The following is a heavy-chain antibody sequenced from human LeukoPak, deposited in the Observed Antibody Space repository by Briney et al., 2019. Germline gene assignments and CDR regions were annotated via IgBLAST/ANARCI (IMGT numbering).Heavy chain of an antibody. CDR2: ISSSGSTI. J-gene: IGHJ4*02. CDR3: ARVAVAGTFDY. Sequence: GGSLRLSCAASGFSFRSSEMNWVRQAPGKGLEWVSYISSSGSTIYYADSVKGRFTISRDNAKNSLYLQMNSLRAEDTAVYYCARVAVAGTFDYWGQGTLVTVSS. CDR1: GFSFRSSE. V-gene: IGHV3-48*03. D-gene: IGHD6-19*01.